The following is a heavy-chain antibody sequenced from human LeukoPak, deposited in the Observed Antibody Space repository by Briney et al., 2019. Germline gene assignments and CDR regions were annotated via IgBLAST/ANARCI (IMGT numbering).Heavy chain of an antibody. CDR1: GFSLSSYA. V-gene: IGHV3-23*01. J-gene: IGHJ4*02. CDR3: AKAPVTSCRGAYCYPFDY. Sequence: PGGSLRLSCAASGFSLSSYAMSWVRQAPGKGLEWVSAISSTDAGTYHADSVRGRFTFSRDSSKNTLYLQMNSLRAEDAAVYYCAKAPVTSCRGAYCYPFDYWGQGTLVTVSS. CDR2: ISSTDAGT. D-gene: IGHD2-21*01.